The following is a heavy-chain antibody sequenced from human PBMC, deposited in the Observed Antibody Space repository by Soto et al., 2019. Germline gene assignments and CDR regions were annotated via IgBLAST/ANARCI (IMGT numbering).Heavy chain of an antibody. CDR1: GDTISTGGYS. CDR2: TYHSGNP. V-gene: IGHV4-30-2*01. CDR3: ARDIMGTNYYYYGMDV. J-gene: IGHJ6*02. D-gene: IGHD2-8*01. Sequence: SETLSLTCGVSGDTISTGGYSWAWIRQPPGKALEWIGHTYHSGNPYYNPSLKSRVIISVDTSKNQFSLKLSSVTAADTAVYYCARDIMGTNYYYYGMDVWGQGTTVT.